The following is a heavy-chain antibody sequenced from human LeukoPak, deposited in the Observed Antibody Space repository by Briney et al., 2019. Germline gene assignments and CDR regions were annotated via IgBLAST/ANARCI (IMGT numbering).Heavy chain of an antibody. V-gene: IGHV4-39*07. CDR1: GGSISSSSYY. Sequence: KSSETLSLTCTVSGGSISSSSYYWGWIRQPPGKGLEWIGSIYYSGSTYYNPSLKSRVTISVDTSKNQFSLKLSSVTAADTAVYYCARRMEHYYDSSGYAFDIWGQGTMVTVSS. D-gene: IGHD3-22*01. J-gene: IGHJ3*02. CDR3: ARRMEHYYDSSGYAFDI. CDR2: IYYSGST.